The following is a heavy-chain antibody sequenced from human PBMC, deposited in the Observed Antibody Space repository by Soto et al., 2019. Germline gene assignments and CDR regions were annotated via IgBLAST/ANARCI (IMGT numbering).Heavy chain of an antibody. Sequence: QITLKESGPTVLKPTQTLTLTCSFSGFSIRNSGVAVTWIRQPPGKDLEWRELIYWDDAKHSRPSLRTRLTITKDASKNQVVLTMPSMDRVDTATYYRAHSRVYGSGTGYWGQGTLVTVSS. CDR2: IYWDDAK. CDR3: AHSRVYGSGTGY. J-gene: IGHJ4*02. V-gene: IGHV2-5*02. D-gene: IGHD3-10*01. CDR1: GFSIRNSGVA.